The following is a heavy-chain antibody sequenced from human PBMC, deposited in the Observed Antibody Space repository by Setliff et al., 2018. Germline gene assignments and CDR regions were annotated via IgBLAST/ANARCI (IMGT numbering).Heavy chain of an antibody. CDR1: GLTFTSKW. J-gene: IGHJ4*02. CDR3: ARGGCSATSCLDY. Sequence: SGGSLRLSCAASGLTFTSKWMHWVRQVPGKGLMWVSYIKSDGSHTAYADSVKGRFTISRDNAKNTLYLQMNSLEAEDTAVYYCARGGCSATSCLDYWGQGSLVTVSS. D-gene: IGHD2-2*01. CDR2: IKSDGSHT. V-gene: IGHV3-74*01.